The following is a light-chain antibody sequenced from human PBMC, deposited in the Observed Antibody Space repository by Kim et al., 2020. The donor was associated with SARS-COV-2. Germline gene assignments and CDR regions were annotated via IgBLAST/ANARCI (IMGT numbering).Light chain of an antibody. CDR3: ISYTNRNSVV. Sequence: QSITISCTGSTSDIGGYKYISCYQQHSGKAPKLMIYDVNNRPSGVPNRFSGSQSGYPASLTISGLHAEDEADYYCISYTNRNSVVFGGGTKVTVL. V-gene: IGLV2-14*04. J-gene: IGLJ2*01. CDR2: DVN. CDR1: TSDIGGYKY.